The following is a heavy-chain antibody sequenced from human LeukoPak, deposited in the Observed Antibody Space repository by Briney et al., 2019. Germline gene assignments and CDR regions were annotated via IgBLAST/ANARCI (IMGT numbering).Heavy chain of an antibody. CDR3: ARTGDSNWYWPYDY. CDR2: IFYSGST. CDR1: GGSISTSNYY. D-gene: IGHD6-13*01. J-gene: IGHJ4*02. V-gene: IGHV4-39*07. Sequence: SETLSLTCTVSGGSISTSNYYWGWIRQPPGKGLEWIGHIFYSGSTYYSPSVKSRVTISLDTSRNQFSLKLNSVTAADAAVYYCARTGDSNWYWPYDYWGQGTLVTVSS.